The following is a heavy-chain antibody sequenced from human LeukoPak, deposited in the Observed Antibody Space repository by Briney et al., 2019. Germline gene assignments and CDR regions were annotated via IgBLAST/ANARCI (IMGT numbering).Heavy chain of an antibody. J-gene: IGHJ4*02. CDR2: ISAYNGNT. D-gene: IGHD3-3*01. V-gene: IGHV1-18*01. Sequence: ASVKVSCKASGYTFTSYGISWVRQAPGRGLEWMGWISAYNGNTNYAQKLQGRVTMTTDTSTSTAYMELRSLRSDDTAVYYCARDTPNPTYYDFWSGYSSPIDYWGQGTLVTVSS. CDR1: GYTFTSYG. CDR3: ARDTPNPTYYDFWSGYSSPIDY.